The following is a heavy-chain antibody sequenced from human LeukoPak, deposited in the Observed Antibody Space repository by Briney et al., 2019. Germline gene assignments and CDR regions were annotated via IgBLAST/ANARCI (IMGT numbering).Heavy chain of an antibody. CDR2: ISWDGGST. CDR3: AKADCSGGSCLFDY. J-gene: IGHJ4*02. CDR1: GFTFDDYA. D-gene: IGHD2-15*01. V-gene: IGHV3-43D*03. Sequence: GGSLRLSCAASGFTFDDYAMHWVRQAPGKGLEWVSLISWDGGSTYYADSVKGRFTISSDNSKNSLYLQMNSLRAEDTALYYCAKADCSGGSCLFDYWGQGTLVTVSS.